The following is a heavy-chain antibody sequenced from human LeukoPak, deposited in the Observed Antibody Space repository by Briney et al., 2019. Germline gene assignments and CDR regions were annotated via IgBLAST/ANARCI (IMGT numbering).Heavy chain of an antibody. Sequence: ASVKVSCKASGYTFTSYYMHWARQAPGQGLEWMGIINPSGGSTSYAQKFQGRVTMTRDTSTSTVYMELSSLRSEDTAVYYCARRALTLTHIPGPTHYYDSRRDGMDVWGQGTTVTVSS. CDR3: ARRALTLTHIPGPTHYYDSRRDGMDV. CDR1: GYTFTSYY. CDR2: INPSGGST. D-gene: IGHD3-22*01. V-gene: IGHV1-46*01. J-gene: IGHJ6*02.